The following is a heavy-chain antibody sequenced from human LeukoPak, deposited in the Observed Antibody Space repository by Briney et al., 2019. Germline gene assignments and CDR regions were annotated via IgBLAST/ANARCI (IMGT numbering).Heavy chain of an antibody. CDR1: GXSXRSGDYY. Sequence: LSLTCTVSGXSXRSGDYYWXWXRQPPGXXLEXXGYIYDSGSTYYNPSLKSRITISVDTSENRFSLKLSSVTATDTAVYYCARDCSGGSCYGAFDIWGQGTMVTVSS. V-gene: IGHV4-30-4*01. CDR2: IYDSGST. J-gene: IGHJ3*02. D-gene: IGHD2-15*01. CDR3: ARDCSGGSCYGAFDI.